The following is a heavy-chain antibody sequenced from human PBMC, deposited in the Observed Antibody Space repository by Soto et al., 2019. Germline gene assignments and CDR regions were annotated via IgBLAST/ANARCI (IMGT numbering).Heavy chain of an antibody. CDR1: GFTFSDAW. CDR3: TTDLWRIAVVVGSTGYFNP. D-gene: IGHD2-15*01. CDR2: TKSKSDGGTT. V-gene: IGHV3-15*01. J-gene: IGHJ5*02. Sequence: GGSLRLSCAASGFTFSDAWMSWVRQAPGKGLDWVGRTKSKSDGGTTEYAAPVRGRFTISRDDSKNTLYLQMNSLKTEDTAVYYCTTDLWRIAVVVGSTGYFNPWGQGTPVTVSS.